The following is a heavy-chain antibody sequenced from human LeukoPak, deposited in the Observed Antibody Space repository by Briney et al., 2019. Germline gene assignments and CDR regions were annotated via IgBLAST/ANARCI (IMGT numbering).Heavy chain of an antibody. Sequence: SETLSLTCAVYGGSFSGYYWTWIRQPPGKGLEWIGEINHSGSTNYNPSLKSRVTISVDTSKNQFSLKLSSVTAADTAMYYCARERTTVAGSCDYWGQGTLVTVSS. V-gene: IGHV4-34*01. CDR1: GGSFSGYY. D-gene: IGHD1-26*01. CDR2: INHSGST. CDR3: ARERTTVAGSCDY. J-gene: IGHJ4*02.